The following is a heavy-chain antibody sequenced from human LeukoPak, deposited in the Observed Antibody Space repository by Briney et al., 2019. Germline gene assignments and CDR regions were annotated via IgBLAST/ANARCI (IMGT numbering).Heavy chain of an antibody. CDR2: ISAYNGNT. J-gene: IGHJ3*02. CDR1: GYTFTSYG. CDR3: ARDRAWGCSSTSCYQNDAFDI. Sequence: ASVKVSCKASGYTFTSYGISWVRQAPGQGLEWMGWISAYNGNTNYAQKLQGRVTMTTDTSTSTAYMELWSLRSDDTAVYYCARDRAWGCSSTSCYQNDAFDIWGQGTMVTVSS. V-gene: IGHV1-18*01. D-gene: IGHD2-2*01.